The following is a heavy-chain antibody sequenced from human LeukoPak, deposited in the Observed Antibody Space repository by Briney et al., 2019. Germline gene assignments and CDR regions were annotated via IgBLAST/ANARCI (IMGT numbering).Heavy chain of an antibody. D-gene: IGHD6-13*01. CDR1: GFTFSRYW. J-gene: IGHJ6*03. CDR3: ARVRRSSWYGYYYYYYMDV. CDR2: ISSNGGST. Sequence: PGGSLRLSCAASGFTFSRYWMSWVRQAPGKGLEYVSAISSNGGSTYYANSVKGRFTISRDNSKNTLYLQMGSLRAEDMAVYYCARVRRSSWYGYYYYYYMDVWGKGTTVTVSS. V-gene: IGHV3-64*01.